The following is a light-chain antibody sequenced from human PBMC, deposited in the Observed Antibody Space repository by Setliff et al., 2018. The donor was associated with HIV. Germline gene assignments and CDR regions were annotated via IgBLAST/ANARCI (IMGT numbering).Light chain of an antibody. CDR2: SNN. CDR1: NSNIGSNT. J-gene: IGLJ1*01. CDR3: AAWDDRLTIYV. Sequence: QSVLTQPPSASATPGQRATISCSGSNSNIGSNTVNWYQQLPGTAPKLLIYSNNQRLSGVPDRFSGSKSGTSASLAISGLQSEDEADYYCAAWDDRLTIYVFGTGTKV. V-gene: IGLV1-44*01.